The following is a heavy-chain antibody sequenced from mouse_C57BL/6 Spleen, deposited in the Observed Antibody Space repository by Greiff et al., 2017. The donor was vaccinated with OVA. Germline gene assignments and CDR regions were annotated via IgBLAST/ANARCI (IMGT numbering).Heavy chain of an antibody. J-gene: IGHJ4*01. V-gene: IGHV1-55*01. CDR1: GYTFTSYW. CDR2: IYPGSGST. Sequence: QVQLRQPGAELVKPGASVKMSCKASGYTFTSYWITWVKQRPGQGLEWIGDIYPGSGSTNYNEKFKSKATLTVDTSSSTAYMQLSSLTSEDSAVYYCARGSSHISMDYWGQGTSVTVSS. CDR3: ARGSSHISMDY. D-gene: IGHD1-1*01.